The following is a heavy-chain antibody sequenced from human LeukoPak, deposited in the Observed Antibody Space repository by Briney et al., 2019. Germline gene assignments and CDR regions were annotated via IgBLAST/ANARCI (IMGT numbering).Heavy chain of an antibody. V-gene: IGHV3-53*01. CDR3: ARDSYGDANFDS. CDR1: GFIVNTNY. CDR2: IYADGNT. Sequence: PGGSLRLSCAASGFIVNTNYMTWARQAPGRVLEWVSFIYADGNTYYADSVKGRFTISRDISKNAVYLQMNSLRAEDTAVYYCARDSYGDANFDSWGQGTLVTVSS. J-gene: IGHJ4*02. D-gene: IGHD4-17*01.